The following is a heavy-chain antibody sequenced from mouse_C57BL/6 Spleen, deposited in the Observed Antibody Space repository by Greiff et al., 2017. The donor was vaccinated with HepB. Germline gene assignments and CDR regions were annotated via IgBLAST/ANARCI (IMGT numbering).Heavy chain of an antibody. D-gene: IGHD1-1*01. CDR1: GFTFSDYG. J-gene: IGHJ3*01. CDR2: ISSGSSTI. CDR3: ARPYYGSSPAWFAY. V-gene: IGHV5-17*01. Sequence: DVMLVESGGGLVKPGGSLKLSCAASGFTFSDYGMHWVRQAPEKGLEWVAYISSGSSTIYYADTVKGRFTISRDNAKNTLFLQMTSLRSEDTAMYYCARPYYGSSPAWFAYWGQGTLVTVSA.